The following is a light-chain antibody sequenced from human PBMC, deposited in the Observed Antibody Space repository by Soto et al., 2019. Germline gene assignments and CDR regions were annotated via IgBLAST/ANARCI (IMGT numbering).Light chain of an antibody. J-gene: IGKJ1*01. CDR2: TAS. Sequence: QLTQSPSSLSASVGDRVTITCRAGQGISSSLAWYQQKPGKAPNLLISTASTLQTGVPSRFSGSGSGTDFALTISSLQPEDFATYYCQQIDSYPRTFGQGTKVEIK. V-gene: IGKV1-9*01. CDR1: QGISSS. CDR3: QQIDSYPRT.